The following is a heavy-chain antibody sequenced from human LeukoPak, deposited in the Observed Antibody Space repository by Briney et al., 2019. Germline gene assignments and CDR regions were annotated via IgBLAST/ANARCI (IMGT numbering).Heavy chain of an antibody. V-gene: IGHV4-34*01. CDR2: INHSGST. J-gene: IGHJ6*02. Sequence: SETLSLTCAVYGGSFSGYYWSWIRQPPGKGLEWIGEINHSGSTNYNPSLKSRVTISVDTPKNQFSLKLSSVTAADTAVYYCARELPMTTVTYYGMDVWGQGTTVTVSS. CDR3: ARELPMTTVTYYGMDV. D-gene: IGHD4-17*01. CDR1: GGSFSGYY.